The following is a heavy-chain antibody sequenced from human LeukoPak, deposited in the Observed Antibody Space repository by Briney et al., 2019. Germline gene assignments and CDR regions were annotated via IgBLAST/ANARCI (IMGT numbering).Heavy chain of an antibody. CDR1: GGTFSSYA. J-gene: IGHJ4*02. V-gene: IGHV1-69*13. D-gene: IGHD4-17*01. CDR2: IIPIFGTA. Sequence: SVKVSCKASGGTFSSYAISWVRQAPGQGLEWMGGIIPIFGTANYAQKFQGRVTITADESTSTAYMELSSLRSEDTAVYYCAKDADYGDFFPGYWGQGTLVTVSS. CDR3: AKDADYGDFFPGY.